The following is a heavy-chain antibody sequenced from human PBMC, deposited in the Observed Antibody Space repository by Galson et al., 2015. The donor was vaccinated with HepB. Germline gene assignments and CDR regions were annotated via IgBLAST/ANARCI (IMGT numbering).Heavy chain of an antibody. J-gene: IGHJ4*02. CDR1: GFTFSDYY. V-gene: IGHV3-11*06. D-gene: IGHD3-10*01. CDR3: ARESRIYGSGSYSTDY. CDR2: ISSSSSYT. Sequence: SLRLSCAASGFTFSDYYMSWIRQAPGKGLEWVSYISSSSSYTNYADSVKGRFTISRDNAKNSLYLQMNSLRAEDTAVYYCARESRIYGSGSYSTDYWGQGTLVTVSS.